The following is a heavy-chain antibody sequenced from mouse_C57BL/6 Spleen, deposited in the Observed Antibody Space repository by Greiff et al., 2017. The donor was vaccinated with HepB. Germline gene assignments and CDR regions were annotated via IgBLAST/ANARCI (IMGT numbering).Heavy chain of an antibody. J-gene: IGHJ2*01. D-gene: IGHD1-1*01. CDR1: GYTFTDHT. CDR2: IYPRDGST. V-gene: IGHV1-78*01. CDR3: ARSGGPNYYGSSGDYFDY. Sequence: QVQLQQSDAELVKPGASVKISCKVSGYTFTDHTIHWMKQRPEQGLEWIGYIYPRDGSTKYNEKFKGKATLTADKSSSTAYMQLNSLTSEDSAVYFCARSGGPNYYGSSGDYFDYWGQGTTLTVSS.